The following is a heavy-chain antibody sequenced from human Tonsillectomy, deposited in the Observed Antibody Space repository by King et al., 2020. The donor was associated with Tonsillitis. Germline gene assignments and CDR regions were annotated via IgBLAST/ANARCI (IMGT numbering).Heavy chain of an antibody. CDR2: INPNSGGT. J-gene: IGHJ3*02. D-gene: IGHD3-10*01. V-gene: IGHV1-2*02. Sequence: QLVQSGAEVKKPGASVKVSCKASGYTFTGYYMHWVRQAPGQGLEWMGWINPNSGGTNYAQKFQGRVTMTRDTSISTAYMELSRLRSDDTAVYYCARDALLTGSGSLFVGARAFDIWGQGTMVTVSS. CDR1: GYTFTGYY. CDR3: ARDALLTGSGSLFVGARAFDI.